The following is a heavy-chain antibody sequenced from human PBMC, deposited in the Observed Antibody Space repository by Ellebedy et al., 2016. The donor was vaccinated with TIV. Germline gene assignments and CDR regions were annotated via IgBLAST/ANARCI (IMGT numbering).Heavy chain of an antibody. D-gene: IGHD5-12*01. V-gene: IGHV3-23*01. CDR2: LSGSGGST. Sequence: PGGSLRLSCVASGFTFSSYAMSWVRQAPGKGLEWVSSLSGSGGSTYYADSVKGRFTVSSDNSKNTMSLQMDSLRAEDPAVYYCAKDRSRYSGYDTYFDSWGQGTLVTVSS. J-gene: IGHJ4*02. CDR3: AKDRSRYSGYDTYFDS. CDR1: GFTFSSYA.